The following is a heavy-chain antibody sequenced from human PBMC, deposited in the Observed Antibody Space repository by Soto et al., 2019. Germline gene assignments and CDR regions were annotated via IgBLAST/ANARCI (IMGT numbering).Heavy chain of an antibody. V-gene: IGHV4-34*01. J-gene: IGHJ4*02. D-gene: IGHD2-2*01. Sequence: QVQLQQWGAGLLKPSETLSLTCAVYGGSFSGYYWSWIRQPPGKGLEWIGKINHSGSTNYNPSLKSRVTISVDTSKNQFSLKLSSVTAADTAVYYCASFRLGYCSSTSCYAFDYWGQGTLVTVSS. CDR2: INHSGST. CDR3: ASFRLGYCSSTSCYAFDY. CDR1: GGSFSGYY.